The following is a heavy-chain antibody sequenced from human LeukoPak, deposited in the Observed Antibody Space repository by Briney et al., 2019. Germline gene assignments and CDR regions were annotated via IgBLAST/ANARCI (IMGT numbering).Heavy chain of an antibody. CDR2: ISGSGGST. CDR3: AKDLRTGFDAFDI. D-gene: IGHD1-1*01. CDR1: GFTLSSYA. J-gene: IGHJ3*02. Sequence: GGSLRLSCAASGFTLSSYAMSWVRQAPGRGAEWVSAISGSGGSTYYADSVKGRFTISRDNSKNTLYLQMNSLRAEDTAVYYCAKDLRTGFDAFDIWGQGTMVTVSS. V-gene: IGHV3-23*01.